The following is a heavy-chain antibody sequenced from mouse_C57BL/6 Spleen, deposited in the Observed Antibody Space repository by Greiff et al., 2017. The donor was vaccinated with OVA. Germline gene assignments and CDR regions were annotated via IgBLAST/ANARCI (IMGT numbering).Heavy chain of an antibody. Sequence: EVKLMESGPGLAKPSQTLSLTCSVTGYSITSDYWNWIRKFPGNKLEYMGYISYSGSTYYNPSLKSRISITRDTSKNQYYLQLNSVTTEDTATYYCARYTSYDGYPEFFDYWGQGTTLTVSS. V-gene: IGHV3-8*01. D-gene: IGHD2-3*01. CDR3: ARYTSYDGYPEFFDY. CDR2: ISYSGST. J-gene: IGHJ2*01. CDR1: GYSITSDY.